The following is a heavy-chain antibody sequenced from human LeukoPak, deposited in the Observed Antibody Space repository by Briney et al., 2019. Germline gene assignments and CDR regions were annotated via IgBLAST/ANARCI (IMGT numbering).Heavy chain of an antibody. Sequence: GGSLRLSCVASGFTFEDYGMSWVRQSAGEGRECVSSINWHGGSTHYAESVKGRFTISRDNAKNSLFLQMNSLRAEDTALYYCARANYSPYYFDYWGQGTLVTVSS. CDR1: GFTFEDYG. V-gene: IGHV3-20*04. J-gene: IGHJ4*02. CDR2: INWHGGST. CDR3: ARANYSPYYFDY. D-gene: IGHD4-11*01.